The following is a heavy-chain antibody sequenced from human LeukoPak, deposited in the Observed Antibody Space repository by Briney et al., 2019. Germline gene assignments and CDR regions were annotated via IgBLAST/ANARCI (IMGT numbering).Heavy chain of an antibody. J-gene: IGHJ4*02. CDR3: ATGIGYDILTGYQYDY. CDR1: GYTLTELS. CDR2: FDPEDGET. V-gene: IGHV1-24*01. Sequence: ASVKVSCKVSGYTLTELSMHWVRQAPGKGLEWMGGFDPEDGETIYAQKFQGRVTMTEDTSTDTAYMELSSLRSEDTAVYYCATGIGYDILTGYQYDYWGQGTLVTVSS. D-gene: IGHD3-9*01.